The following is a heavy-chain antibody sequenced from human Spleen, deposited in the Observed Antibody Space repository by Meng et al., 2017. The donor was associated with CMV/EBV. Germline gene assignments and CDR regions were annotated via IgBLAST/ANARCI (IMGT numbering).Heavy chain of an antibody. CDR2: IYYSGTT. Sequence: LRLSCTVSGGSISSGGYCWSWIRQHPGKGLEWIGHIYYSGTTYYNPSLKSRLTISLDTSKNQFSLKLSSVTAADTAVYYCARVVPEDVRWLGEQVDYWGQGFLVTVSS. CDR1: GGSISSGGYC. V-gene: IGHV4-31*03. J-gene: IGHJ4*01. D-gene: IGHD3-10*01. CDR3: ARVVPEDVRWLGEQVDY.